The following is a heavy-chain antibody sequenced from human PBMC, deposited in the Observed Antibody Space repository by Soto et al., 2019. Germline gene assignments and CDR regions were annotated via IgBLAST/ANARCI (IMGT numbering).Heavy chain of an antibody. CDR1: GGTFSSYA. V-gene: IGHV1-69*12. CDR2: IIPIFGTA. CDR3: AGPPELTRIYSFYCMDG. J-gene: IGHJ6*02. Sequence: QVQLVQSGAEVKKPGSSVKVSCKAPGGTFSSYAISWVRQAPGQGLEWLGGIIPIFGTANYAQKFQGRVTITADESTNIAYMELSILRDEDTAVYYCAGPPELTRIYSFYCMDGWGQGTTVTVSS. D-gene: IGHD1-20*01.